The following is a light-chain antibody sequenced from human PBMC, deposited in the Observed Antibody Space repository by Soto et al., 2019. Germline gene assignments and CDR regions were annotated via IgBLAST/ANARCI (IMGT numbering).Light chain of an antibody. CDR3: QQYNNWPPGT. J-gene: IGKJ1*01. CDR1: QSVSSN. V-gene: IGKV3-15*01. Sequence: EIVMTQSPATLSVSPGERATLSCRASQSVSSNLAWYQKEPGQAPRLLIYGASTRATGIPARFSGSGSGTEFTLTISSLQSEDFAVYYCQQYNNWPPGTFGQGTKVEIK. CDR2: GAS.